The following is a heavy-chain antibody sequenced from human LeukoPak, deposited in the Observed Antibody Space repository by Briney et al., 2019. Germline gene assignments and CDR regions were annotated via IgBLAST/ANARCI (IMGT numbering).Heavy chain of an antibody. CDR2: INHSGGT. CDR3: ARNPYDSSGFDY. D-gene: IGHD3-22*01. V-gene: IGHV4-34*01. CDR1: GGSFSGYY. J-gene: IGHJ4*02. Sequence: PSETLSLTCAVYGGSFSGYYWSWIRQPPGKGLEWIGEINHSGGTNYNPSLKSRVTISVDTSKNQFSLKLSSVTAADTAVYYCARNPYDSSGFDYWGQGTLVTVSS.